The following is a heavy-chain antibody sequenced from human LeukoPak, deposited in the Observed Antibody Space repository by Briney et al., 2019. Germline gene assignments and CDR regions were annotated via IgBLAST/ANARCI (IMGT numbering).Heavy chain of an antibody. Sequence: PGGSLRLSGAASGFTFSSYGMHWVRQAPGTGLEWVAVISYDGSNKYYADSVKGRFTISRDNSKNTLYLQMNSLRAEDTAVYYCAMVSDGYWGQGTLVTVSS. D-gene: IGHD3-10*01. CDR1: GFTFSSYG. CDR3: AMVSDGY. J-gene: IGHJ4*02. V-gene: IGHV3-30*03. CDR2: ISYDGSNK.